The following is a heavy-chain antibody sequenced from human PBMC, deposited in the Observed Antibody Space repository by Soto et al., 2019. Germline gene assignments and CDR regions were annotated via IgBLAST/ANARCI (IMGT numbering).Heavy chain of an antibody. D-gene: IGHD6-6*01. J-gene: IGHJ5*01. Sequence: ASVKVSCKASGYTFTSYGISWVRQAPGQGLEWVGWISAYNGNTNYAQKLQGRVTMTTDTSTSTAYMELRSLRSDDTAVYYCARVVAARPDWLDSWGQGTLVIVSS. V-gene: IGHV1-18*01. CDR1: GYTFTSYG. CDR3: ARVVAARPDWLDS. CDR2: ISAYNGNT.